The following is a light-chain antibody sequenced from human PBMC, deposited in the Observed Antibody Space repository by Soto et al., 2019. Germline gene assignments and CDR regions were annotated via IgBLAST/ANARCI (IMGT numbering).Light chain of an antibody. Sequence: QSVLTQPPSVSGAPGQRVTISCTGTNSNIGADYGVQWYQQFPGTAPKLLIYGNNNRPSGVSDRFSGSKSATSASLAITGLQPGDEADYYCQSYDSNLVGLVFGAATKLTVL. V-gene: IGLV1-40*01. CDR2: GNN. CDR1: NSNIGADYG. CDR3: QSYDSNLVGLV. J-gene: IGLJ3*02.